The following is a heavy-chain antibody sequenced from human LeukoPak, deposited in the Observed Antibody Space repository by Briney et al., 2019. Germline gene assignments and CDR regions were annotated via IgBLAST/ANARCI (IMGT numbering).Heavy chain of an antibody. J-gene: IGHJ3*02. Sequence: PSETLSLTCTVSGGSISSYYWSWIRQPPGKGLEWIGYIYYSGSTNYNPSLKSRVTISVDTSKNQFSLKLSSVTAADTAVYYCARSRPTYYYYDSSGYYTLDAFDIWGQGTMVTVSS. CDR1: GGSISSYY. V-gene: IGHV4-59*08. CDR3: ARSRPTYYYYDSSGYYTLDAFDI. CDR2: IYYSGST. D-gene: IGHD3-22*01.